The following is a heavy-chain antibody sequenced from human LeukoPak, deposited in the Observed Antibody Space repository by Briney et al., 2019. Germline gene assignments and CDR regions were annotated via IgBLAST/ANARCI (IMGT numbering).Heavy chain of an antibody. D-gene: IGHD5-18*01. CDR1: GFTFSSYA. Sequence: GGSLRLSCAASGFTFSSYAMSWVRQAPGKGLEWVSVIYSGGSTYYADSVKGRFTISRDNSKNTLYLQMNSLRAEDTAVYYCARALVDTAMGTFDYWGQGTLVTVSS. V-gene: IGHV3-53*01. CDR2: IYSGGST. CDR3: ARALVDTAMGTFDY. J-gene: IGHJ4*02.